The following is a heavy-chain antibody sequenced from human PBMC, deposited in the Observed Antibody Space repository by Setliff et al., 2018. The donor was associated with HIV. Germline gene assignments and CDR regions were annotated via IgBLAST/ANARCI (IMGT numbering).Heavy chain of an antibody. CDR2: INAGNGNT. D-gene: IGHD1-26*01. V-gene: IGHV1-3*03. Sequence: GASVKVSCKASGYTFTGYAMHWVRQAPGQRLEWMGWINAGNGNTKYSREFQGRVTITRDTSASTAYMELSSLRSEDMAVYYCARGGFIVGATATAFDIWGQGTMVTVSS. J-gene: IGHJ3*02. CDR3: ARGGFIVGATATAFDI. CDR1: GYTFTGYA.